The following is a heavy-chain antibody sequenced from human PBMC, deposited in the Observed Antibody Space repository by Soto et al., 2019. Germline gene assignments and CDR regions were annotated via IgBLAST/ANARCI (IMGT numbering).Heavy chain of an antibody. CDR2: INHSGST. CDR3: ARDGVCSGGSCTGGNSYYMDV. J-gene: IGHJ6*03. CDR1: GGSFSGYY. V-gene: IGHV4-34*01. D-gene: IGHD2-15*01. Sequence: NPSETLSITCAVCGGSFSGYYWGWIRQPPGKGLEWIGEINHSGSTNYNPSLKSRVTISVDTSKSQFSLKLSSVTAADTAVYYCARDGVCSGGSCTGGNSYYMDVWGKGTTVTVSS.